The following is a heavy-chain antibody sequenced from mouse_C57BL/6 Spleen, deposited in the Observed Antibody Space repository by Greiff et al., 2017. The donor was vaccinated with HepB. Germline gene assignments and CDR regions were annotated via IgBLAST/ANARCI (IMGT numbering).Heavy chain of an antibody. D-gene: IGHD2-2*01. J-gene: IGHJ3*01. V-gene: IGHV1-77*01. CDR3: ARVEINGYDEAWFAY. CDR2: IGPGSGST. Sequence: QVQLQQSGAELVKPGASVKISCKASGYTFTDYYINWVKQRPGQGLEWIGKIGPGSGSTYYNEKFKGKATLTADKSSSTAYMQLSSLPSEDSAVYFCARVEINGYDEAWFAYWGQGTLVTVSA. CDR1: GYTFTDYY.